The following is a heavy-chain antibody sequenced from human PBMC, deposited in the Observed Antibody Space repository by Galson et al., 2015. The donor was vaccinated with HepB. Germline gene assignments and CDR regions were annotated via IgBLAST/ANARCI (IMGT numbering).Heavy chain of an antibody. Sequence: ETLSLTCTVSGGSISSYYWSWIRQPPGKGLEWIGYIYYSGSTNYNPSLKSRVTISVDTSKNQFSLKLSSVTAADTAVYYCALTKGLGSYYVNYWGQGTLVTVSS. CDR3: ALTKGLGSYYVNY. D-gene: IGHD1-26*01. J-gene: IGHJ4*02. V-gene: IGHV4-59*08. CDR1: GGSISSYY. CDR2: IYYSGST.